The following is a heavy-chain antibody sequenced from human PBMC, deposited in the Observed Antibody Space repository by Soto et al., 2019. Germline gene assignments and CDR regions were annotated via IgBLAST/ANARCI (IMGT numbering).Heavy chain of an antibody. Sequence: GGSLRLSCAASGFTFRIYSMHWVRQSPGKGLEWVAVMWYDGTNKYYGESVKGRFTISRDNSENTLYLQMNSLRVEDTAVYYCARDATFGTKGGSFDIWGHGTLVIVSS. CDR1: GFTFRIYS. J-gene: IGHJ3*02. D-gene: IGHD3-16*01. CDR3: ARDATFGTKGGSFDI. V-gene: IGHV3-33*01. CDR2: MWYDGTNK.